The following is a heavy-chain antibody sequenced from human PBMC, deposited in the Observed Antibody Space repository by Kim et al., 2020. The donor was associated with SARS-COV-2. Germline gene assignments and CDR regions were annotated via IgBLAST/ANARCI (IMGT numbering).Heavy chain of an antibody. Sequence: LFTISRDNSKNTLYLQMNSLRAEDTAVYYCAKDPQIFGVVIFVARGYFDYWGQGTLVTVSS. D-gene: IGHD3-3*01. J-gene: IGHJ4*02. V-gene: IGHV3-23*01. CDR3: AKDPQIFGVVIFVARGYFDY.